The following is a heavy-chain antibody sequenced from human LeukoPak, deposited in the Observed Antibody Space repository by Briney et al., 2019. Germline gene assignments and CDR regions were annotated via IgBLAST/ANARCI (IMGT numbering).Heavy chain of an antibody. D-gene: IGHD6-13*01. Sequence: SGGSLRLSCVASGFTFSSYGMSWVRQAPGKGLEWVSDISGSGETTNFADSVKGRFTISRDNSKNTLYLQMNSLRAEDTAVYYCASPYSSPPGYYYYYMDVWGKGTTVTVSS. V-gene: IGHV3-23*01. CDR2: ISGSGETT. CDR3: ASPYSSPPGYYYYYMDV. CDR1: GFTFSSYG. J-gene: IGHJ6*03.